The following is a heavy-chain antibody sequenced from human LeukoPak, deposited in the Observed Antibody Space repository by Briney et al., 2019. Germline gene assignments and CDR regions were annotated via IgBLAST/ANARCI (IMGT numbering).Heavy chain of an antibody. Sequence: SETLSLTCTVSGDSISSTYYYWVWIRQPPGKGLEWIGSIYYGGETYYNPSLRSRVTISSDTSKNQFSLSLNSVTATDTAVYYCASPGYSSSWDPWGQGTLVTVSS. CDR1: GDSISSTYYY. V-gene: IGHV4-39*01. CDR2: IYYGGET. D-gene: IGHD6-13*01. CDR3: ASPGYSSSWDP. J-gene: IGHJ5*02.